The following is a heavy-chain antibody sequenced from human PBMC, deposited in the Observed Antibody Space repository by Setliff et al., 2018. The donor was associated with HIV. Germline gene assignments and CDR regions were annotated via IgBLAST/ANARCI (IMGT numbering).Heavy chain of an antibody. J-gene: IGHJ4*02. CDR1: GFTFSSYW. CDR3: LTEYSHENIVYEK. V-gene: IGHV3-74*01. Sequence: GGSLRLSCAASGFTFSSYWMHWVRKAPGKGLVWVSRINSDGSSTSYADSVKGRFTIYRDNAKNTLYLQMNSLRAEDTAVYYGLTEYSHENIVYEKWGQGTLVTVSS. D-gene: IGHD2-15*01. CDR2: INSDGSST.